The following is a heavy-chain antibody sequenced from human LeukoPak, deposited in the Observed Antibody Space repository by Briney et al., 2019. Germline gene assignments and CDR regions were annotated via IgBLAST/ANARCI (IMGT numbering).Heavy chain of an antibody. CDR2: ICSGGTT. J-gene: IGHJ4*02. CDR1: GFTLRSNY. CDR3: ASIFY. Sequence: PLGSLRLSRAVSGFTLRSNYIDWVRQAPGEGLGWGSVICSGGTTYYADSVKSTFTISRDNSKNTLSLQMNSLRAEDTAVYYCASIFYWGQGTLVTVSS. V-gene: IGHV3-66*01.